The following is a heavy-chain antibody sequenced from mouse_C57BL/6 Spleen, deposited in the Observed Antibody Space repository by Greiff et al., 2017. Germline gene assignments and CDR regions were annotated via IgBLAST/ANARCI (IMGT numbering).Heavy chain of an antibody. Sequence: QVQLQQPVAELVKPGASVKLSCKASGYTFTSSWMHWVTQRPGQGLAWIGMIHPNSGSTNYNEKFKSKATLTVDKSTSTAYMQLSSLTSEDSAVYYCARALLPRDYWGQGTTLTVSS. CDR2: IHPNSGST. D-gene: IGHD1-1*01. CDR3: ARALLPRDY. J-gene: IGHJ2*01. CDR1: GYTFTSSW. V-gene: IGHV1-64*01.